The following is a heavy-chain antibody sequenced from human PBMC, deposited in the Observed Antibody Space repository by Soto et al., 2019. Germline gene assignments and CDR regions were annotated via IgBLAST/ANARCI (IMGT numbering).Heavy chain of an antibody. V-gene: IGHV4-39*01. D-gene: IGHD3-10*01. CDR1: GGSISSSSYY. CDR3: ARRVVRGVIIFDY. CDR2: IYYSGST. J-gene: IGHJ4*02. Sequence: SETLSLTCTVSGGSISSSSYYWGWIRQPPGKGLEWIGSIYYSGSTYYNPSLKSRVTISVDTSKNQFSLKLSSVTAADTAVYYCARRVVRGVIIFDYWGQGTLVTVSS.